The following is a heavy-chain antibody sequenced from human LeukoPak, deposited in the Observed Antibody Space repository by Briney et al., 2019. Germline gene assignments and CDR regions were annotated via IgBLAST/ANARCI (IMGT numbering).Heavy chain of an antibody. V-gene: IGHV4-59*01. Sequence: SETLSLTCTVSGGSSGAYYYTWIRQPPGKGLEWIGLIYNSGSTNYNPSLKSRVIISADTSKNQFSLKLTSVTAADTAVYYCAREFSDWGQGTLVTVSS. J-gene: IGHJ4*02. CDR3: AREFSD. CDR2: IYNSGST. D-gene: IGHD6-19*01. CDR1: GGSSGAYY.